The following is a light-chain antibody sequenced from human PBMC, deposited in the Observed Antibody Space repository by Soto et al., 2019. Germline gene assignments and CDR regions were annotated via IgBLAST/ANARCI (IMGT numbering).Light chain of an antibody. Sequence: QSVLTQPPSVSGAPGQRVSISCTGSSSNIGAGYDVHWYQQLPGKAPKLLIFDNSNRPSGVPDRFSGSKSGTSVSLAITGLQAEDEADYYCQSYDSSLSVVFGGGTKLTVL. V-gene: IGLV1-40*01. J-gene: IGLJ2*01. CDR3: QSYDSSLSVV. CDR2: DNS. CDR1: SSNIGAGYD.